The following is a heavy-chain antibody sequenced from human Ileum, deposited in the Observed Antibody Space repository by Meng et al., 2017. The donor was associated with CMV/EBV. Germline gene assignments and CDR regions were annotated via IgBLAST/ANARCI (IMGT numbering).Heavy chain of an antibody. Sequence: EAGPGLVKPSVTLARSCTASGDPISLGSHSWAWFRQPPGKRLEWIGSMYFSGIADYNPSLKSRVTISLHATQKQFSLRLTSVTAADSAVYFCARDLTNKWFYYWGQGTLVTVSS. CDR3: ARDLTNKWFYY. V-gene: IGHV4-39*07. CDR1: GDPISLGSHS. D-gene: IGHD1-26*01. CDR2: MYFSGIA. J-gene: IGHJ4*02.